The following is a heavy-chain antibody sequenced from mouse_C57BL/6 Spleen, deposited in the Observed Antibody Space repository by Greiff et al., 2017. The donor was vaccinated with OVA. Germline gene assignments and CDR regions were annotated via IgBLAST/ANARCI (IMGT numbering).Heavy chain of an antibody. CDR2: IYPGSGNT. CDR1: GYTFTDYY. V-gene: IGHV1-76*01. D-gene: IGHD4-1*01. CDR3: ARSGTGDY. J-gene: IGHJ2*01. Sequence: QVQLKESGAELVRPGASVKLSCKASGYTFTDYYINWVKQRPGQGLEWIARIYPGSGNTYYNEKFKGKATLTAEKSSSTAYMQLSSLTAEDSAVYCCARSGTGDYWGQGTTRTVSS.